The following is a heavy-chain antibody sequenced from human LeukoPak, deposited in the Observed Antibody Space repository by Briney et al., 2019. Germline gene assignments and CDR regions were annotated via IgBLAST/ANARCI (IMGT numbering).Heavy chain of an antibody. CDR2: INPLSGGT. CDR1: GYIFTDYY. CDR3: AGCHDNTGYNYFDQ. Sequence: ASVKVSCKASGYIFTDYYIDWVRQAPGQGLQRMGWINPLSGGTNYAQKFRGRVTMTRDTSIATIYMDLSSLVSDDTAVYYCAGCHDNTGYNYFDQWGQGTLVTVSS. D-gene: IGHD5-18*01. J-gene: IGHJ4*02. V-gene: IGHV1-2*02.